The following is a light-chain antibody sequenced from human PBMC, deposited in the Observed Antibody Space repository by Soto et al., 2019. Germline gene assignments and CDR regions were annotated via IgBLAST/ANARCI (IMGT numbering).Light chain of an antibody. Sequence: EIVLTQSPGTLSLSPGERATLCCRASQTVSSNYLAWYQQKPGQAPRLVIYGASNRATGIPDRFSASGSGTDFTLTISRLEPEDFAVYYCQQYISSPLTFGQGTKVDIK. CDR1: QTVSSNY. CDR2: GAS. V-gene: IGKV3-20*01. CDR3: QQYISSPLT. J-gene: IGKJ1*01.